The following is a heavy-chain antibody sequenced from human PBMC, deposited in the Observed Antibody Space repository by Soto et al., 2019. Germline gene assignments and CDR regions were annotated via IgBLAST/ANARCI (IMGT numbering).Heavy chain of an antibody. Sequence: GGSLRLSCAASGFTFSSYGMHWVRQAPGKGLEWVAVIWYDGSNKYYADSVKGRFTISRDNSKNTLYLQMNSLRAEDTAVYYCARDREGSGYDYIGYYYYFYMDVWGKGTTVTVSS. J-gene: IGHJ6*03. V-gene: IGHV3-33*01. CDR2: IWYDGSNK. D-gene: IGHD5-12*01. CDR1: GFTFSSYG. CDR3: ARDREGSGYDYIGYYYYFYMDV.